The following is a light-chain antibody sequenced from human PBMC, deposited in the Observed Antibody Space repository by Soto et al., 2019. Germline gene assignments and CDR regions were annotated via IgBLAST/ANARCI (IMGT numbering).Light chain of an antibody. CDR3: KQYDNLIT. V-gene: IGKV3-20*01. J-gene: IGKJ5*01. CDR1: QSVTSTS. Sequence: EIVLTQSPGTLSLSPVGRATLSCRASQSVTSTSLAWYQQKPGQAPRLLMYGASSRPTGTPDRISGGGSGTDFTLTISRLEPEDFAVYYCKQYDNLITFGKGPRREIK. CDR2: GAS.